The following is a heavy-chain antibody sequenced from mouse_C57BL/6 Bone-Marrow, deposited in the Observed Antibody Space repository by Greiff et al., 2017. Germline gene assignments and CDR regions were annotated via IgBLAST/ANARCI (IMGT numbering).Heavy chain of an antibody. CDR1: GYTFTSYW. D-gene: IGHD1-1*01. V-gene: IGHV1-64*01. CDR3: ARDGSSYWYFDV. J-gene: IGHJ1*03. Sequence: VQLQQPGAELVKPGASVKLSCKASGYTFTSYWMHWVKQRPGQGLEWIGMIHPNSGSTNYNEKFKSKATLTVDKSSSTAYMQLSGLTSEDSAVYYCARDGSSYWYFDVWGTGTTGTVSS. CDR2: IHPNSGST.